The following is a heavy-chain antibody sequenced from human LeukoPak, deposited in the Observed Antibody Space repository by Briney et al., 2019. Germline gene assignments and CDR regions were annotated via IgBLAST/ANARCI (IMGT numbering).Heavy chain of an antibody. V-gene: IGHV4-39*01. D-gene: IGHD3-10*01. CDR2: IYYSGST. J-gene: IGHJ4*02. CDR1: GGSISSSSYY. Sequence: SETLSLTCTVSGGSISSSSYYWGWIRQPPGKGLERIGSIYYSGSTYYNPSLKSRVTISVDTSKNQFSLKLSSVTAADTAVYYCARGRRSGSYYTYYFDYWGQGTLVTVSS. CDR3: ARGRRSGSYYTYYFDY.